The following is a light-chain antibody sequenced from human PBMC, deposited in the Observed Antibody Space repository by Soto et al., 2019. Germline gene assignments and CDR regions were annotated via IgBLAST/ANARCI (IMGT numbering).Light chain of an antibody. CDR2: EVT. CDR1: SSDVGAYNS. CDR3: SSEGGSNPLV. Sequence: QSVLTQPPSASGSPGQSVTISCTGTSSDVGAYNSVSWYQQHPGKAPKLMIYEVTKRPSGVPDRFSASKSGNTASLTVSGLREDDGVYYCCSSEGGSNPLVFGGGTKVTVL. V-gene: IGLV2-8*01. J-gene: IGLJ2*01.